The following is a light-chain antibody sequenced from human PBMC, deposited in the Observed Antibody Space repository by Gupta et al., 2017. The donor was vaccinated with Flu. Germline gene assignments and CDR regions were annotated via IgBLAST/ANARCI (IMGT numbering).Light chain of an antibody. CDR2: FKSDSDY. J-gene: IGLJ3*02. V-gene: IGLV5-45*03. CDR1: SGINVGTYR. CDR3: MKWKNNAGV. Sequence: QAVLTQPSSLSASPGASASLTCTLRSGINVGTYRIYWYQQKQGRPLQYFLRFKSDSDYQQGSGFPSRFSGSTYASDTTVTISSSGLQADDESYYYSMKWKNNAGVLGGGTKLPVL.